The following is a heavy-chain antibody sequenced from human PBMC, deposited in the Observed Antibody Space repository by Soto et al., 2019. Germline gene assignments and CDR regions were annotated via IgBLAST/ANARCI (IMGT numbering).Heavy chain of an antibody. J-gene: IGHJ5*02. CDR3: AREDCSGGSCYSDWFDP. V-gene: IGHV3-7*05. CDR2: IKQDGSEK. CDR1: GFTFSSYW. D-gene: IGHD2-15*01. Sequence: PGGSLRLSCAASGFTFSSYWMSWVRQAPGKGLEWVANIKQDGSEKYYVDSVKGRFTISRDNAKNSLYLQMNSLRAEDTAVYYCAREDCSGGSCYSDWFDPWGQGTLVTVSS.